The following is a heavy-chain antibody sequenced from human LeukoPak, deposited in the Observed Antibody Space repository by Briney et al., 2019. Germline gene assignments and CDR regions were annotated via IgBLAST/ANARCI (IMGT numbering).Heavy chain of an antibody. J-gene: IGHJ4*02. D-gene: IGHD6-13*01. Sequence: SETLSLTCTVSGGSMTSGGFYWSWIRPHPGKGLECIGYIYYSGSTYYNPSLKSRVSISVDTSENQFSLKLSSVTAADTAVYYCAAMTLAAGGYYFGYWGRGTLVTVSS. CDR1: GGSMTSGGFY. CDR2: IYYSGST. CDR3: AAMTLAAGGYYFGY. V-gene: IGHV4-31*03.